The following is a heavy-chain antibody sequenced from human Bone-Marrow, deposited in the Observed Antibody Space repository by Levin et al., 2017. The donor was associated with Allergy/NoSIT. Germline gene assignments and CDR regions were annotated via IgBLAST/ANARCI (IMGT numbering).Heavy chain of an antibody. V-gene: IGHV2-26*01. D-gene: IGHD7-27*01. CDR2: IFPNDEK. CDR1: GFSLNNILMG. CDR3: ARIPRDHTNWESYYFDY. J-gene: IGHJ4*02. Sequence: KLSGPTLVKPTETLTLTCTVSGFSLNNILMGVSWIRQPPGKALEWLAHIFPNDEKSYSPSLKTRLTISKGSSESQVVLTMANMDPVDSATYYCARIPRDHTNWESYYFDYWGPGTLVTVSS.